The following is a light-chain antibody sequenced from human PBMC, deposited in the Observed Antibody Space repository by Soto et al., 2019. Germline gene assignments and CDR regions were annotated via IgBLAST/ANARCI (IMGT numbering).Light chain of an antibody. Sequence: EIVLTQSPATLSVSPGERATLSCRASQSVSSNLAWYQQKPGQAPRLLIYGASTRATGIPARFSGSGSGTEFTLIISSLQSEDFAVYYCQQYHNWPPVTFGQGTKVDI. CDR1: QSVSSN. CDR3: QQYHNWPPVT. V-gene: IGKV3-15*01. J-gene: IGKJ1*01. CDR2: GAS.